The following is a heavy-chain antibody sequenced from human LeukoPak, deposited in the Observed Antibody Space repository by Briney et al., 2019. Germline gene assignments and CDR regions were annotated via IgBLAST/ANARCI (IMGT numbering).Heavy chain of an antibody. J-gene: IGHJ5*02. CDR3: ARSWGVVVAATNNWFDP. CDR1: GYTFTGYY. V-gene: IGHV1-2*02. CDR2: INPNSGGT. D-gene: IGHD2-15*01. Sequence: PGASVKASCKASGYTFTGYYMHWVRQAPGQGLEWMGWINPNSGGTNYAQKFQGRVTMTRDTSISTAYMELSRLRSDDTAVYYCARSWGVVVAATNNWFDPWGQGTLVTVSS.